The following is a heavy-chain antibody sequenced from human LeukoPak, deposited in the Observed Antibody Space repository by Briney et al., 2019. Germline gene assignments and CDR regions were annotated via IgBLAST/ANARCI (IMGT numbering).Heavy chain of an antibody. CDR2: ISSSSSYI. J-gene: IGHJ6*04. CDR1: GFTFSSYS. D-gene: IGHD2-2*01. V-gene: IGHV3-21*01. CDR3: ARPSRLTGMDV. Sequence: GGSLRLSCAASGFTFSSYSMNWVRQAPGKGVEGVSSISSSSSYIYYADSVKGGFTISRDNANHSLYLQMNSLRAEDTAVYYCARPSRLTGMDVWGKGTTVTVSS.